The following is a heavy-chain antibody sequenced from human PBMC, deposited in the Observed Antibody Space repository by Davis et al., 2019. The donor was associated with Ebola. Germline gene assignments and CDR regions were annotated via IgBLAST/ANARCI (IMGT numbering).Heavy chain of an antibody. V-gene: IGHV1-69*10. CDR3: AREGLTVTPRTFYYGMDV. CDR2: IIPILGIA. J-gene: IGHJ6*02. Sequence: SVKVSCKASGGTFSSYAISWVRQAPGQGLEWMGGIIPILGIANYAQKFQGRVTITADESTSTAYMELRSLRSDDTAVYYCAREGLTVTPRTFYYGMDVWGQGTTVTVS. D-gene: IGHD4-17*01. CDR1: GGTFSSYA.